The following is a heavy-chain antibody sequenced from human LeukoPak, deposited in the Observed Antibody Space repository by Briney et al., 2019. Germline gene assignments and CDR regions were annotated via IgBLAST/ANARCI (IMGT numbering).Heavy chain of an antibody. CDR3: AREYYDSSGYSRFDY. V-gene: IGHV1-2*02. CDR1: GYTFTGYY. J-gene: IGHJ4*02. D-gene: IGHD3-22*01. CDR2: INPNSGGT. Sequence: ASVKVSCKASGYTFTGYYMHWVRQAPGQGLEWMGWINPNSGGTNYAQKLQGRVTMTRDTSISTAYMELSRLRSDDTAVYYCAREYYDSSGYSRFDYWGQGTLVTVSS.